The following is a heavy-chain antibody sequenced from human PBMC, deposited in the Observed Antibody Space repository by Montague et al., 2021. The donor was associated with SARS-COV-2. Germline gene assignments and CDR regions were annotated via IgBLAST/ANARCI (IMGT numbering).Heavy chain of an antibody. CDR1: GASINSNTYF. CDR2: IYYSGST. Sequence: SETLSLTCTVSGASINSNTYFWGWIRQPPGKGLERIGYIYYSGSTYSNPSLKSRVTISADTSKNQLALKPNSVTDADTALYYSAGPLLRGLDYGWDVWGQGTTVTVSS. CDR3: AGPLLRGLDYGWDV. V-gene: IGHV4-39*01. D-gene: IGHD2-15*01. J-gene: IGHJ6*02.